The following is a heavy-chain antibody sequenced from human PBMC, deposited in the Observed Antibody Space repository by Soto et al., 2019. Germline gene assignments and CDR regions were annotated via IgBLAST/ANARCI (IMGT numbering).Heavy chain of an antibody. CDR3: ARRGQQLGSYQYHHYLLAV. V-gene: IGHV5-51*01. J-gene: IGHJ6*02. D-gene: IGHD6-13*01. Sequence: GSLRISYTASGDSFPNYWIGWVRQVPGQGLEWMGIIYPGDSDTKYSPSFQGQVTITADTSISTVFLQWTSLKAADTAMYYCARRGQQLGSYQYHHYLLAVWGQRTTVTVSS. CDR1: GDSFPNYW. CDR2: IYPGDSDT.